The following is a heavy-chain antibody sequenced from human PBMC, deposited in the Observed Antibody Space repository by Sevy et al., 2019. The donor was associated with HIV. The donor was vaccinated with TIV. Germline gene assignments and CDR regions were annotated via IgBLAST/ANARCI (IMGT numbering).Heavy chain of an antibody. D-gene: IGHD3-22*01. V-gene: IGHV3-11*06. CDR3: ARVNYYDSSGYYDY. CDR1: GFTFSDYY. Sequence: GGSLRLSCAASGFTFSDYYMSWIHQAPGKGLEWVSYISSSSSYTNYADSVKGRFTISRDNAKNSLYLQMNSLRAEDTAVYYCARVNYYDSSGYYDYWGQGTLVTVSS. J-gene: IGHJ4*02. CDR2: ISSSSSYT.